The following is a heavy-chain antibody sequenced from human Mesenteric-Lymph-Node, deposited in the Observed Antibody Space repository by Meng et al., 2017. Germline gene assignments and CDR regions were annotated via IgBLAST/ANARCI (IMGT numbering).Heavy chain of an antibody. J-gene: IGHJ4*02. D-gene: IGHD3-16*02. Sequence: GGSLRLSCAASGFTFSSYSMNWVRQAPGKGLEWVANINQGGGTKYYVDSVKGRCTVSRDDAKTSLYLQMNSLRAEDTAVYFCAKIGYTNWSLDNWGQGTLVTVSS. CDR1: GFTFSSYS. CDR3: AKIGYTNWSLDN. CDR2: INQGGGTK. V-gene: IGHV3-7*01.